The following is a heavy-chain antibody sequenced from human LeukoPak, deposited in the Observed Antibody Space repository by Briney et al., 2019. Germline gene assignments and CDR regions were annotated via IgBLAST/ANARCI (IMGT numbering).Heavy chain of an antibody. Sequence: SETLSLTCTVSGYSISSGYYWCWIRQPPGKVLEGIGSIYHSGSTYYNPSLKSRVTMSVDTAKNQFSLKLSSVTAADTAVYYCARGDSSGYFSFDYWGQGTLVTVSS. V-gene: IGHV4-38-2*02. CDR1: GYSISSGYY. CDR2: IYHSGST. J-gene: IGHJ4*02. CDR3: ARGDSSGYFSFDY. D-gene: IGHD3-22*01.